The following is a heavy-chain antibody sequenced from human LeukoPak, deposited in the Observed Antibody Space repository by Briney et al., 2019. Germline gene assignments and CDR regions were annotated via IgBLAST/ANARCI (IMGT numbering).Heavy chain of an antibody. V-gene: IGHV1-46*01. D-gene: IGHD3-10*01. J-gene: IGHJ4*02. CDR3: AREAMVRGETFDY. CDR1: GYTFTGYY. CDR2: INPSGGST. Sequence: ASVKVSCKASGYTFTGYYMHWVRQAPGQGLEWMGIINPSGGSTSYAQKFQGRVTMTRDMSTSTVYMELSSLRSEDTAVYYCAREAMVRGETFDYWGQGTLVTVSS.